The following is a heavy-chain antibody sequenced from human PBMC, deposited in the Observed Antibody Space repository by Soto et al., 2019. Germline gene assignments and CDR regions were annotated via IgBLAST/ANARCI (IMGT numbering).Heavy chain of an antibody. CDR2: IIPILGIA. D-gene: IGHD4-4*01. V-gene: IGHV1-69*02. CDR1: GGTFSSYT. CDR3: ARGAPTVTTFWFDP. J-gene: IGHJ5*02. Sequence: QVQLVQSGAEVKKPGSSVKVSCKASGGTFSSYTISWVRQAPGQGLEWMGRIIPILGIANYAQKLQGRVTITADKSTSTAYMELSSLRSDDTAVYYCARGAPTVTTFWFDPWGQGTLVTVSS.